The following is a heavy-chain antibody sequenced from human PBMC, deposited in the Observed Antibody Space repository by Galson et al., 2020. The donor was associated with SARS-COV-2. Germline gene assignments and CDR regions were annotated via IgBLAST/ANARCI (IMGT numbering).Heavy chain of an antibody. CDR2: IYPGDSET. Sequence: GESLKISCKGSGYTFTTFWIGWVRQTPEKGLEWMGMIYPGDSETRYSPSFQGQVTISVDTSINTASLQWSSLKASDTATYYCARLHFFYYYMDVWGKGTSVTISS. CDR3: ARLHFFYYYMDV. V-gene: IGHV5-51*01. J-gene: IGHJ6*03. CDR1: GYTFTTFW.